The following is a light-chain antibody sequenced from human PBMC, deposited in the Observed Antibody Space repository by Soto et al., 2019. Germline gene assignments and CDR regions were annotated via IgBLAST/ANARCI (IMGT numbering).Light chain of an antibody. V-gene: IGKV1-39*01. J-gene: IGKJ1*01. CDR3: QQNAISPPWT. CDR1: QSVSRS. CDR2: AAS. Sequence: RRPQSPSPRSASVGASVPSTCRASQSVSRSLNWYQQKAGQAPKLLIYAASTLHSGVPSRFSGSGSGTEFTLTISSLQPEDFATYYCQQNAISPPWTVGRGTKVAIK.